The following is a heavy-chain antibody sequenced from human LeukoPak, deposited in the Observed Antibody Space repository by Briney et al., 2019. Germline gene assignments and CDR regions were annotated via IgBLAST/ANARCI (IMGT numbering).Heavy chain of an antibody. V-gene: IGHV4-59*01. D-gene: IGHD6-19*01. CDR2: IYYSESN. J-gene: IGHJ5*02. Sequence: SETLSVTCTVSGSSFSSYDWSWIRQPRGKGLEWIGYIYYSESNNYNPSLKSRVTISVDTSKNQFSLKLSSVTAADTAVYYWARGVAVAGNNWLDPWGQGTLVTVSS. CDR1: GSSFSSYD. CDR3: ARGVAVAGNNWLDP.